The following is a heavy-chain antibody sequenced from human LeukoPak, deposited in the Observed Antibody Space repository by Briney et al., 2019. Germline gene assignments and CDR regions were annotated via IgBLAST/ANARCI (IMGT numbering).Heavy chain of an antibody. CDR3: ARGVYIAAAQYGY. CDR2: IYYSGTT. D-gene: IGHD6-13*01. J-gene: IGHJ4*02. V-gene: IGHV4-59*01. Sequence: SETLSLTCTVSGGSISNYYWSWVRQPPGPGLEWIGYIYYSGTTNYNPSLKSRVTISVDTSKNQFSLKLSSVTAADTAVYYCARGVYIAAAQYGYWGQGTLVTVSS. CDR1: GGSISNYY.